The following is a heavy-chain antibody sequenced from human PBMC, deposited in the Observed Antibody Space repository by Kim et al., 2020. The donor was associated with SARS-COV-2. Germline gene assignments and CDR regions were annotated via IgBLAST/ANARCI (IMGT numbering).Heavy chain of an antibody. J-gene: IGHJ4*02. CDR3: ARDLSGYYYDFDY. D-gene: IGHD3-22*01. CDR1: GGSISSSSYY. V-gene: IGHV4-39*01. CDR2: IYYSGST. Sequence: SETLSLTCTVSGGSISSSSYYWGWIRQPPGKGLEWIGSIYYSGSTYYNPSLKSRVTISVDTPKNQSSLKLSSVTAADTAVYYCARDLSGYYYDFDYWGQGTLVTVSS.